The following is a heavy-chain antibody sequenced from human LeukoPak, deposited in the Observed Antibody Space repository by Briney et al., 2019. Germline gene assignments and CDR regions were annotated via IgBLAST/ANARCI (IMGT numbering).Heavy chain of an antibody. CDR3: AKAGAYCSGGSCYSYDYYYMDV. V-gene: IGHV3-23*01. D-gene: IGHD2-15*01. CDR1: GFTFSSYA. Sequence: GGSLRLSCAASGFTFSSYAMSWVRQAPGKALEWVSAISGSGGSTYYADSVKGRFTISRDNSKNTLYLQMNSLRAEDTAVYYCAKAGAYCSGGSCYSYDYYYMDVWGKGTTVTVSS. CDR2: ISGSGGST. J-gene: IGHJ6*03.